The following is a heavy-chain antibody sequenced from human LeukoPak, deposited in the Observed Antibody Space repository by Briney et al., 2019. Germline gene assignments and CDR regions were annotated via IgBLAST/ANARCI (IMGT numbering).Heavy chain of an antibody. CDR3: ARDWSPNWFDP. J-gene: IGHJ5*02. CDR1: GFIFSDYY. Sequence: PGGSLRLSREASGFIFSDYYMSWIRQAPGKGLEWVSYISASSGYTKYADSVKGRFTISRDNAKNSVYLQMNSLRADDTAVYYCARDWSPNWFDPWGQGTPVTVSS. V-gene: IGHV3-11*06. CDR2: ISASSGYT.